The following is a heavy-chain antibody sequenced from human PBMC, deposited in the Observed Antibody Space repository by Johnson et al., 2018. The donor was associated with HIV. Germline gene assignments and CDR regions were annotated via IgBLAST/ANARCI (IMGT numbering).Heavy chain of an antibody. CDR1: GFTFSSYA. CDR3: AKGNVDDRSDAFDI. J-gene: IGHJ3*02. D-gene: IGHD1-26*01. CDR2: ISYDGSNK. Sequence: QVQLVESGGGVVQPGRSLRLSCAASGFTFSSYAMHWVRQAPGKGLEWVAVISYDGSNKYYADSVKGRFTISRDNSKNTLYLQMNSLRAEDTAVYYCAKGNVDDRSDAFDIWGQGTKVTVSS. V-gene: IGHV3-30*04.